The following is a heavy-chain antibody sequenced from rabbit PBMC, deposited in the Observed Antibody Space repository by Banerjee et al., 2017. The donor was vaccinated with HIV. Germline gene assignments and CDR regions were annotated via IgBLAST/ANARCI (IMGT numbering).Heavy chain of an antibody. CDR3: ARDLAGVIGWNFGL. V-gene: IGHV1S40*01. Sequence: GGLVQPGESLTLSCKASGFTISSYHTGWVRQAPGKGLEWIGCIYTGSGNTYYANWAKGRFTISKASWTTVTLQMTSLTAADTATYFCARDLAGVIGWNFGLWGQGTLVTVS. CDR2: IYTGSGNT. J-gene: IGHJ4*01. D-gene: IGHD4-1*01. CDR1: GFTISSYH.